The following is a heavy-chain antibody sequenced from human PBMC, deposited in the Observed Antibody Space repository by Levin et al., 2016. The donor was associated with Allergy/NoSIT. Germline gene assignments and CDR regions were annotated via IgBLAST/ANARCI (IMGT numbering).Heavy chain of an antibody. D-gene: IGHD1-26*01. CDR1: GGTFSSYA. V-gene: IGHV1-69*13. CDR2: IIPIFGTA. J-gene: IGHJ4*02. CDR3: AGSGTYYAY. Sequence: SVKVSCKASGGTFSSYAISWVRQAPGQGLEWMGGIIPIFGTANYAQKFQGRVTITADESTSTAYMELSSLRSDDTALYFCAGSGTYYAYWGQGTLVTVSS.